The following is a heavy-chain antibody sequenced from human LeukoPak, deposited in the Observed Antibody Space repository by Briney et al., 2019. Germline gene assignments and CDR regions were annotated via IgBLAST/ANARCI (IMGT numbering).Heavy chain of an antibody. Sequence: GRSLRLSCAASGFTFSSYGMRWVRQAPGKGLEWVAVIWYDGSNKYYADSVKGRFTISRDNSKNTLYLQMNSLRAEDTAVYYCARPPVAAPRAYFDYWGQGTLVTVSS. CDR2: IWYDGSNK. J-gene: IGHJ4*02. D-gene: IGHD6-19*01. V-gene: IGHV3-33*01. CDR3: ARPPVAAPRAYFDY. CDR1: GFTFSSYG.